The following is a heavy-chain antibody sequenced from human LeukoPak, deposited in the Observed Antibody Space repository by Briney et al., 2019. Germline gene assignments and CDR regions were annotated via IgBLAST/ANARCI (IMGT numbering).Heavy chain of an antibody. CDR2: IYYSGST. Sequence: PSETLSLTCTVSGGSISSYYWSWSRQPPGMGLEWIGYIYYSGSTNYNPSLKSRVTISVDTSKNQFSPKLSSVTAADTAVYYCARDDGGSYSNWGQGTLVTVSS. D-gene: IGHD1-26*01. V-gene: IGHV4-59*01. J-gene: IGHJ4*02. CDR1: GGSISSYY. CDR3: ARDDGGSYSN.